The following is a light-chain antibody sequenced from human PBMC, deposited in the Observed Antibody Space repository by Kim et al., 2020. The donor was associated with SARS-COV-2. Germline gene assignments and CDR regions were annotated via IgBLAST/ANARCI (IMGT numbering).Light chain of an antibody. CDR3: QAWDSSTAV. Sequence: VSHGQTASITCSGDKLGDKYACWYQQKPGQSPVLVIYQDSKRPSGIPERFSGSNSGNTATLTISGTQAMDEADYYCQAWDSSTAVFGGGTQLTVL. V-gene: IGLV3-1*01. CDR1: KLGDKY. CDR2: QDS. J-gene: IGLJ2*01.